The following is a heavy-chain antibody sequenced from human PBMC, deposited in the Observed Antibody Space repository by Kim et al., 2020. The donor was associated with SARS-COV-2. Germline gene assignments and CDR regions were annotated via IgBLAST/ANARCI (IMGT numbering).Heavy chain of an antibody. CDR2: INHSGST. CDR3: ARGPSLPGEQQLVRRYYYYGMDV. Sequence: SETLSLTCAVYGGSFSGYYWSWIRQPPGKGLEWIGEINHSGSTNYNPSLKSRVTISVDTSKNQFSLKLSSVTAADTAVYYCARGPSLPGEQQLVRRYYYYGMDVWGQGTTVTVSS. CDR1: GGSFSGYY. D-gene: IGHD6-13*01. V-gene: IGHV4-34*01. J-gene: IGHJ6*02.